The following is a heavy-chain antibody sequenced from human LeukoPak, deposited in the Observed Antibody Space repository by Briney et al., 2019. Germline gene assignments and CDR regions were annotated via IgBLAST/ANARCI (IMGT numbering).Heavy chain of an antibody. Sequence: SETLSLTCTVSNGSISSYYWSWIRQPPGKGLEWIGYIYYSGSTNYNPSLKSRVTISVDTSKNQFSLKLSSVTAADTAVYYCARQVVITGEFDPWGQGTLVTVSS. D-gene: IGHD3-22*01. J-gene: IGHJ5*02. V-gene: IGHV4-59*01. CDR3: ARQVVITGEFDP. CDR2: IYYSGST. CDR1: NGSISSYY.